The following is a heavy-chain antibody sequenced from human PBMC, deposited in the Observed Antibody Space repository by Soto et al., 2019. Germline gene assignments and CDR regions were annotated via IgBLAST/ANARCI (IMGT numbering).Heavy chain of an antibody. CDR2: ISVSDVST. V-gene: IGHV3-23*01. D-gene: IGHD2-21*01. Sequence: GGSLRLSCAASGFTFSSYAMSWVRQAPGKGLEWVSAISVSDVSTYDTDSVKGRFTISRDNSKNTLYLQMNSLRAEDTAVYYCARARSVAYFPDYWGQGTLVTVSS. CDR3: ARARSVAYFPDY. CDR1: GFTFSSYA. J-gene: IGHJ4*02.